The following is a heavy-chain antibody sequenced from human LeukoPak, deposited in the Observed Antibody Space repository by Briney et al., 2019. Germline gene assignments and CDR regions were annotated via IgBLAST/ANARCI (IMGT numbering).Heavy chain of an antibody. Sequence: SETLSLTCTVSGGSISSSSFYWGWIRQPPGKGLEWIGTIYHSGSPYYNPSLNSRVTISGDTSKNQFSLKLSSVTAADTAVYYCAKDYGDYFLAWGQGTLVTVSS. J-gene: IGHJ5*02. CDR3: AKDYGDYFLA. CDR1: GGSISSSSFY. D-gene: IGHD4-17*01. CDR2: IYHSGSP. V-gene: IGHV4-39*02.